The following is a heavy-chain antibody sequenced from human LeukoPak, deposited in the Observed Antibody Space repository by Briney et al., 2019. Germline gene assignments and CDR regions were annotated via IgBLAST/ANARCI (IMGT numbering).Heavy chain of an antibody. CDR3: ASLVEAAANFDY. D-gene: IGHD6-13*01. J-gene: IGHJ4*02. CDR1: GGTFSSYA. CDR2: IIPIFGTA. Sequence: SVKVSCKASGGTFSSYAISWVRQAPGQGLEWVGGIIPIFGTANYAQKFQGRVTITTDESTSIAYMELSSLRSEDTAVYYCASLVEAAANFDYWGQGTLVTVSS. V-gene: IGHV1-69*05.